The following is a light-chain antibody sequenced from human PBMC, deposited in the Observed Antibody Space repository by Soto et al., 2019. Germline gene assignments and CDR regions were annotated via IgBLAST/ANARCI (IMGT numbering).Light chain of an antibody. Sequence: EIVLTQSPGTLSLSPGERATLSCRASQSVSSSYLAWFQQKPGQAPRVLIYGASSRATGIPDRFSGSGSGTDFTLTISRLEPEDFATYYCQKYNSAPWTFGQGTKVDIK. CDR1: QSVSSSY. J-gene: IGKJ1*01. CDR3: QKYNSAPWT. V-gene: IGKV3-20*01. CDR2: GAS.